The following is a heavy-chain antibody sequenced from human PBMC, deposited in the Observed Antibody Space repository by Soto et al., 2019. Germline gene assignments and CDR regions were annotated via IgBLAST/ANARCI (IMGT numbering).Heavy chain of an antibody. D-gene: IGHD2-21*02. Sequence: WASVKVSCKASGYTFTSYAMHWVRQAPGQRLEWMGWINAGNGNTKYSQKFQGRVTITRDTSASTAYMELSSLRSEDTAVYYCASSFTVVTPGFYWGQGTLVTVSS. CDR2: INAGNGNT. J-gene: IGHJ4*02. CDR3: ASSFTVVTPGFY. V-gene: IGHV1-3*01. CDR1: GYTFTSYA.